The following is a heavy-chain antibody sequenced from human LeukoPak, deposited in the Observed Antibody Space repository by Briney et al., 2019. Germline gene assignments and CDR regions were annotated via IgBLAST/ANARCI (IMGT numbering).Heavy chain of an antibody. CDR2: IYFSGST. V-gene: IGHV4-59*08. D-gene: IGHD3-22*01. Sequence: PSETLSLTCAVSGGSMSSYYWRWIRQPPGKGLEGIGYIYFSGSTNYSPSLKGRVTISVDTSKNKFSLKLSSVTAADTAVYYCARHVTVVAPFDYWGQGTLVTVSS. CDR3: ARHVTVVAPFDY. J-gene: IGHJ4*02. CDR1: GGSMSSYY.